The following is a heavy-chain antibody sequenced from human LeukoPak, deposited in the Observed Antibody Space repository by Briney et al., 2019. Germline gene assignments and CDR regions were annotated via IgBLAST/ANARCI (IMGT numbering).Heavy chain of an antibody. J-gene: IGHJ4*02. V-gene: IGHV4-4*02. D-gene: IGHD6-13*01. CDR1: GGSISSSAW. Sequence: PSGTLSLTCAVSGGSISSSAWWCWVRQPPGKGPEWIGEIHRSGSTYYNPSLESRLTMSLDKSKNQFSLNLYSVTAADTAVYFCVTGGSSWNEYWGQGTLVTVSS. CDR2: IHRSGST. CDR3: VTGGSSWNEY.